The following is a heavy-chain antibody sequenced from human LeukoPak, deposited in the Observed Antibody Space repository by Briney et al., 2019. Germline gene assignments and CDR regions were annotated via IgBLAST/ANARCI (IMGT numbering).Heavy chain of an antibody. CDR3: ARDEIVATTKANYYYMDV. D-gene: IGHD5-12*01. Sequence: GGSLRLSCAASGFTFSSYAMSWVRQAPGKGLEWVSAISGSGGSTYYADSVKGRFTISRDNAKNSLYLQMNSLRAEDTAVYYCARDEIVATTKANYYYMDVWGKGTTVTISS. CDR1: GFTFSSYA. CDR2: ISGSGGST. V-gene: IGHV3-23*01. J-gene: IGHJ6*03.